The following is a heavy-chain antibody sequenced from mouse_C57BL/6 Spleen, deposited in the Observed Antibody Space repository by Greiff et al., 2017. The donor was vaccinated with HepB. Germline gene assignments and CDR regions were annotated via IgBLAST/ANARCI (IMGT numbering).Heavy chain of an antibody. CDR3: ASWFTTVVARNFDV. V-gene: IGHV1-81*01. J-gene: IGHJ1*03. CDR2: IYPRSGNT. CDR1: GYTFTSYG. Sequence: QVQLQQSGAELARPGASVKLSCKASGYTFTSYGISWVKQRTGQGLEWIGEIYPRSGNTYYNEKFKGKATLTADKSSSTAYMELRSLTSEDSAVYFCASWFTTVVARNFDVWGTGTTVTVSS. D-gene: IGHD1-1*01.